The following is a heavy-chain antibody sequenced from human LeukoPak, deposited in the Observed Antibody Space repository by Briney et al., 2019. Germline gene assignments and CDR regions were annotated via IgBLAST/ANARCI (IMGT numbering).Heavy chain of an antibody. J-gene: IGHJ3*02. V-gene: IGHV4-61*08. D-gene: IGHD1-1*01. CDR2: IYYSGST. CDR3: ARRTSLMSGAFDI. Sequence: PSETLSLTCAVSGGSISSGGYSWSWIRQPPGKGLEWIGYIYYSGSTNYNPSLKSRVTISVDTSKNQFSLKLSSVTAADTAVYYCARRTSLMSGAFDIWGQGTMVTVSS. CDR1: GGSISSGGYS.